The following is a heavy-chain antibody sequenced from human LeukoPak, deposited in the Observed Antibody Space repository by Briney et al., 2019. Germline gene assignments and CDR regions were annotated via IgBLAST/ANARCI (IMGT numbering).Heavy chain of an antibody. CDR2: IYHPGST. D-gene: IGHD3-22*01. CDR1: GGSISNGNW. J-gene: IGHJ4*02. V-gene: IGHV4-4*02. CDR3: AREGSSGYSLGY. Sequence: SETLSLTCAVSGGSISNGNWWSWVRQPPGKGLEGIGEIYHPGSTNYNASIKRRVTISVDKSKNRFSLKLTSLTAADTAVYYCAREGSSGYSLGYWGQGTLVTVSS.